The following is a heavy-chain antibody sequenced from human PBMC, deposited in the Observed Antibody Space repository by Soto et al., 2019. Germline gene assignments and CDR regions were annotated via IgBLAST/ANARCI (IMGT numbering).Heavy chain of an antibody. CDR1: GFGIASCA. Sequence: GASVEASSKAPGFGIASCARCWMRQAPGQGLEWMGWISAYNGNTNYAQKLQGRVTMTTDTSTSTAYMELRSLRSDYTAVYCCARDPPPPDYWGQGTLVSVSS. V-gene: IGHV1-18*01. J-gene: IGHJ4*02. CDR2: ISAYNGNT. CDR3: ARDPPPPDY.